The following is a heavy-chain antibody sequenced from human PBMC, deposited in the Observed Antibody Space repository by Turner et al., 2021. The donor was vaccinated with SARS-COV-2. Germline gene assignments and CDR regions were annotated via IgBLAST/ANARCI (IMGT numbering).Heavy chain of an antibody. Sequence: QITLKESGPTLFKPTPTLTLTCPFSGFSLSTSGVGVAWIRQPPGKALEWLALIDWDDDKRYSPSLKSRLTITKDTSKNQVVLTMTNMDPVDTATYYWAHKVVAAIFDYWGQGTLVTVSS. CDR2: IDWDDDK. CDR1: GFSLSTSGVG. J-gene: IGHJ4*02. D-gene: IGHD2-15*01. V-gene: IGHV2-5*02. CDR3: AHKVVAAIFDY.